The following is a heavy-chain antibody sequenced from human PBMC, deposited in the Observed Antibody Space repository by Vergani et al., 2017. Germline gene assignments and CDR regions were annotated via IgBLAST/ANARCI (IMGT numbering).Heavy chain of an antibody. Sequence: EVQLVESGGGLVQPGGSLRPSCAASVFSLSRCWMSGVRQAPEKGLEGVAHISPDGSATSYVDSVKGRFTISRDNTKNSLSLQMSGPRVEDTAVYYCVRLPRGPCNFDLWGRGTLITVSS. V-gene: IGHV3-7*01. J-gene: IGHJ2*01. CDR2: ISPDGSAT. CDR1: VFSLSRCW. CDR3: VRLPRGPCNFDL.